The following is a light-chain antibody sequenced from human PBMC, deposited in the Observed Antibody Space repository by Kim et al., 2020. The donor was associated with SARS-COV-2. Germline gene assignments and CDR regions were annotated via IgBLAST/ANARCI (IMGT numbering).Light chain of an antibody. CDR3: QVWDSSTWV. J-gene: IGLJ3*02. CDR1: KIVTKN. CDR2: RDT. Sequence: SYELTQPLSVSVAMGQTARITCGGNKIVTKNVHWYQQKPGQAPVVIMYRDTNRPSGIPERFSGSNSGNTATLTISRAQAGDEDDYYCQVWDSSTWVVGGG. V-gene: IGLV3-9*01.